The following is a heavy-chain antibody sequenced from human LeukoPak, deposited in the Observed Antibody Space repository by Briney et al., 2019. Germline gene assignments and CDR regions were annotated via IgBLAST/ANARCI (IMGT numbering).Heavy chain of an antibody. CDR2: LYYTGDT. D-gene: IGHD5-18*01. CDR1: GGSVSNSAFY. J-gene: IGHJ4*02. Sequence: SETLSLTCTLSGGSVSNSAFYWGWIRQTPGRGLEWIGSLYYTGDTYYSPSLKSRVSISVDTSKNQFSLQLRSVTAADTAVYYCARGTAMGYYFDYWGQGTLVTVSS. V-gene: IGHV4-39*07. CDR3: ARGTAMGYYFDY.